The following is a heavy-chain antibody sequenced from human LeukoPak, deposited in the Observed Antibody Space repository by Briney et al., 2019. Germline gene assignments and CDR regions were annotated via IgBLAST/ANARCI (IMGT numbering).Heavy chain of an antibody. J-gene: IGHJ4*02. D-gene: IGHD5-24*01. CDR2: INPNRGGT. CDR3: ARDRDGYKNWVVFDY. V-gene: IGHV1-2*02. CDR1: GYTFTGYY. Sequence: ASVKVSCKASGYTFTGYYMHWVRQAPGQGLEWMGWINPNRGGTNYAQKFQGRVTMTRDTSISTTYMELSSLRSEDTAVYYCARDRDGYKNWVVFDYWGQGTLVTVSS.